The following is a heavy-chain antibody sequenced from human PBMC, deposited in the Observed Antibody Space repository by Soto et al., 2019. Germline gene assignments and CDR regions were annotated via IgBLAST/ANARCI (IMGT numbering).Heavy chain of an antibody. CDR2: HYSGGST. Sequence: GGSLRLSCAISGFSVSSNYLSWVRQAPGKGLEWVSVHYSGGSTYYADSVQGRFTISRDKSNNTLYLQMRRMRAEDTAVYFCARHRHPRGTVGATSPLDPWGQGTQVTVSS. V-gene: IGHV3-53*01. CDR3: ARHRHPRGTVGATSPLDP. D-gene: IGHD1-26*01. CDR1: GFSVSSNY. J-gene: IGHJ5*02.